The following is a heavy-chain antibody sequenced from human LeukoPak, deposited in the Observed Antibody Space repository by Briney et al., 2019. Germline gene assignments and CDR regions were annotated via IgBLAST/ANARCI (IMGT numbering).Heavy chain of an antibody. CDR1: GFTFSSYA. J-gene: IGHJ4*02. V-gene: IGHV3-21*06. D-gene: IGHD2-15*01. Sequence: PGGSLRLSCAAPGFTFSSYAMTWVRQAPGKGLEWISSMSSGGSYIYYADSVRGRFTISRDNAKDSLSLLMNSLRVEDTAVYYCARGRPTGSSRRFVVQWGQGTLVTVSS. CDR2: MSSGGSYI. CDR3: ARGRPTGSSRRFVVQ.